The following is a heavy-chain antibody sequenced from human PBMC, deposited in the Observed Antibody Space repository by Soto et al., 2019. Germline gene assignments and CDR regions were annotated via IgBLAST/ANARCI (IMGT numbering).Heavy chain of an antibody. CDR3: ARTPRSYDSSGYYYSCFDY. V-gene: IGHV4-31*01. CDR1: GGSISSGGYY. Sequence: QVQLQESGPGLVKPSQTLSLTCTVSGGSISSGGYYWSWIRQHPGKGLEWIGYIYYSGSTYYNPSLKHLVTISEDTSKNQSSLKLSSVTAADTAVYYCARTPRSYDSSGYYYSCFDYWGQGTLVTVSS. J-gene: IGHJ4*02. CDR2: IYYSGST. D-gene: IGHD3-22*01.